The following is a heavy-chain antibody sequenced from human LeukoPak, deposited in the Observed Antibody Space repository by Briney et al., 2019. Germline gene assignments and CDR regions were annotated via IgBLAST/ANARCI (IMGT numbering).Heavy chain of an antibody. Sequence: PSETLSLTCAVSGGSISSGGYSWSWLRQPPGKGLEWIGYIYHSGSTYYNPSLKSRVTISVDRSKNQFSLKLSSVAAADTAVYYCARGIKASRHYDSSGYLFDYWGQGTLVTVSS. J-gene: IGHJ4*02. D-gene: IGHD3-22*01. CDR3: ARGIKASRHYDSSGYLFDY. CDR1: GGSISSGGYS. CDR2: IYHSGST. V-gene: IGHV4-30-2*01.